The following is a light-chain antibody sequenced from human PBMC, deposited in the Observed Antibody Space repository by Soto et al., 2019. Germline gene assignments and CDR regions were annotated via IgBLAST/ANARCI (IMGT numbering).Light chain of an antibody. J-gene: IGLJ3*02. CDR3: STWDDSLNGWV. CDR2: NDD. Sequence: QSVLTQPPSVSGTPGLRVNISCSGGISNIGKDTVNWYQQLPGTAPKLLMFNDDKRPAGVPDRFSGSRSGTSASLATSGLQSDDASVYFCSTWDDSLNGWVFGGGTQLTGL. V-gene: IGLV1-44*01. CDR1: ISNIGKDT.